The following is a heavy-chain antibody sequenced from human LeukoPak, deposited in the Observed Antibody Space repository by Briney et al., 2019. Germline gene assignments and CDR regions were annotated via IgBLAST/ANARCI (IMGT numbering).Heavy chain of an antibody. V-gene: IGHV6-1*01. CDR3: ARFSDSGSYHDYFDY. D-gene: IGHD1-26*01. Sequence: SQTLSLTCAISGDSFSSNSAAWNRIRQSPSRGLEWLGRTYYRSKLYNDYAVSVKSRITINPDTSKNQFSLQLNAVTPEDTAVYYCARFSDSGSYHDYFDYWGQGTLVTVSS. CDR2: TYYRSKLYN. CDR1: GDSFSSNSAA. J-gene: IGHJ4*02.